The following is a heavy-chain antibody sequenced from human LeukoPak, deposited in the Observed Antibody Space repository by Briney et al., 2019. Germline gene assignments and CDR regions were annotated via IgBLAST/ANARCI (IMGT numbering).Heavy chain of an antibody. J-gene: IGHJ6*03. CDR2: MNPNSGNT. CDR3: AREGDPLYGSGSYRALWYHYYYMDV. D-gene: IGHD3-10*01. V-gene: IGHV1-8*01. Sequence: ASVKVSCKASGYTFTSYDINWVRQASGQGLEWMGWMNPNSGNTGYAQKFQGRVTMTRNTSISTAYMELSSLRSEDTAVYYCAREGDPLYGSGSYRALWYHYYYMDVWGKGTTVTISS. CDR1: GYTFTSYD.